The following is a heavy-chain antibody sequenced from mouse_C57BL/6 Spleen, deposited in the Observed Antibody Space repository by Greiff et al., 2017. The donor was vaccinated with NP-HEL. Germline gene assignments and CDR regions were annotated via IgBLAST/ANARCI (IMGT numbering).Heavy chain of an antibody. CDR2: INPNNGGT. J-gene: IGHJ1*03. Sequence: EVKLVESGPELVKPGASVKIPCKASGYTFTDYNMDWVKQSHGKSLEWIGDINPNNGGTIYNQKFKGKATLTVDKSSSTAYMELRSLTSEDTAVYYCARAAAGTDWDVGGFDVWGTGTTVTVSS. V-gene: IGHV1-18*01. CDR1: GYTFTDYN. CDR3: ARAAAGTDWDVGGFDV. D-gene: IGHD4-1*01.